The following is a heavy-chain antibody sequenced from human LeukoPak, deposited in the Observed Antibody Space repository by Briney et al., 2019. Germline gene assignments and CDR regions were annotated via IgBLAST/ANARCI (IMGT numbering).Heavy chain of an antibody. Sequence: PSETLSLTCTVSGGSISSYYWSWIRQPPGKGPEWIGYIYYSGTTNYNPSLKSRVTISVDTSKNQFSLKLSSVTDADTAVYYCARDYSGNSYYGMDVWGQGTTVTVSS. J-gene: IGHJ6*02. V-gene: IGHV4-59*12. CDR3: ARDYSGNSYYGMDV. CDR1: GGSISSYY. CDR2: IYYSGTT. D-gene: IGHD4-23*01.